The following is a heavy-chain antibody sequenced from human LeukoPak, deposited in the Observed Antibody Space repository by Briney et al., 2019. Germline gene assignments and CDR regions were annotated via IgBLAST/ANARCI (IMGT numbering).Heavy chain of an antibody. Sequence: GRSLRLSCAASGFTFSSYGMSWVRQAPGKGLEWVSAISGSGGSTYYADSVKGRFTISRDNSKNTLYLQMNSLRAEDTAVYYCAKAADMVRGVRDGYYYYYYMDVWGKGTTVIISS. V-gene: IGHV3-23*01. D-gene: IGHD3-10*01. CDR1: GFTFSSYG. J-gene: IGHJ6*03. CDR2: ISGSGGST. CDR3: AKAADMVRGVRDGYYYYYYMDV.